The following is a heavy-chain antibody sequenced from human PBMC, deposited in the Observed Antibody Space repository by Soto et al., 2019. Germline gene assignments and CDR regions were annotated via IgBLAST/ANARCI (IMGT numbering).Heavy chain of an antibody. J-gene: IGHJ4*02. CDR3: ARLSATTTTCDY. CDR2: LSYDGGSQ. D-gene: IGHD1-1*01. CDR1: GFNFSNYP. Sequence: QVHLVESGGGVVQPGGSLRLSCAASGFNFSNYPMHWVRQAPGKRLEWVTVLSYDGGSQFYAAAVRRRFTISRDNSKNPVFLQMSTLPPEDTALYYCARLSATTTTCDYWGQGTLVTVSS. V-gene: IGHV3-30-3*01.